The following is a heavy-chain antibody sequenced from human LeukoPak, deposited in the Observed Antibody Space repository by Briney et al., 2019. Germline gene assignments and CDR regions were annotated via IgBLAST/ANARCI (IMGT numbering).Heavy chain of an antibody. CDR3: VKDALYGSGTYYNS. CDR2: ITDSGGNT. Sequence: GGSLRLSCAASGFTFVTSSMSWVRQAPGKGLEWVSSITDSGGNTFYADSVKGRFTVSRDNSKNTLSLLMNSLGAEDTAVYYCVKDALYGSGTYYNSWGQGTLVTVSS. V-gene: IGHV3-23*01. J-gene: IGHJ5*02. D-gene: IGHD3-10*01. CDR1: GFTFVTSS.